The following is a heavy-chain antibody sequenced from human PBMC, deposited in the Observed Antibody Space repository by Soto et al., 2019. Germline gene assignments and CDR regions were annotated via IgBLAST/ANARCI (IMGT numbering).Heavy chain of an antibody. CDR1: GYTFTSYV. D-gene: IGHD1-1*01. V-gene: IGHV1-18*01. J-gene: IGHJ4*02. Sequence: QVHLVQSGAEVKKPGPSVKVSGRASGYTFTSYVITWVRQAPGQGLEWMGWISAHNGNTDYAQKLQGRVIVTRDTSTSTAYMELRSLRSDDTAVYYCARGRYGDYWGQGALVTVSS. CDR3: ARGRYGDY. CDR2: ISAHNGNT.